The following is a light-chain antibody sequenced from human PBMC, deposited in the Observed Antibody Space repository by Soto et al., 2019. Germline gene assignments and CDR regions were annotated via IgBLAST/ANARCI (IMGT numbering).Light chain of an antibody. Sequence: DIQMSQSPSTLSASVGDRVTITCRASQSISSWLAWYQQKPGKAPKVLIYDASSLESGVPSRFSGSGSGTEFTLTISSLQPEDFATYYCQHSYSTSWPFGQVTK. CDR1: QSISSW. CDR2: DAS. CDR3: QHSYSTSWP. V-gene: IGKV1-5*01. J-gene: IGKJ1*01.